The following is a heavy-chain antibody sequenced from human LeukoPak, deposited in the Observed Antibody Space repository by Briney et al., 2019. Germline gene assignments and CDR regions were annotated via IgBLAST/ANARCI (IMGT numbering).Heavy chain of an antibody. CDR1: GISLSNYA. Sequence: GGSLRLSCVVSGISLSNYAMTWVCQAPGKGLEWVSYISERGGSTTYADSVKGRFTISRDTSLNTLHLQMNNLRAEDTAVYFCAKRGVVIRGILVIGYHQEAYHYDFWGQGVLVTVSS. J-gene: IGHJ4*02. CDR3: AKRGVVIRGILVIGYHQEAYHYDF. CDR2: ISERGGST. V-gene: IGHV3-23*01. D-gene: IGHD3-10*01.